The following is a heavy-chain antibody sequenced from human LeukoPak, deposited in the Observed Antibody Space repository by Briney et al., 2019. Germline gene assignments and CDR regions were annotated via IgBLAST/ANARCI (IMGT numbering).Heavy chain of an antibody. V-gene: IGHV3-11*04. CDR1: GFTFSDYY. CDR3: ARDVNPDMVATTPGDY. D-gene: IGHD5-12*01. Sequence: GGSLRLSCAASGFTFSDYYMSWIRQAPGKGLEWVSYISSSGSTIYYADSVKGRFTISRDNAKNSLYLQMNSLGAEDTAVYYCARDVNPDMVATTPGDYWGQGTLVTVSS. J-gene: IGHJ4*02. CDR2: ISSSGSTI.